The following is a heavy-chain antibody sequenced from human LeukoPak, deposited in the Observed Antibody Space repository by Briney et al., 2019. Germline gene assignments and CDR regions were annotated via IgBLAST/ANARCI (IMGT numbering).Heavy chain of an antibody. Sequence: GGSLRLSCAASGFTLSNYAMSWVRQAPGKGLEWVSSIGRSAGSTFYADSVKGRFTISRDNSKSTLYLQMNSLRAEDTAAYYCVKGPERGCLDYWGQGTLVTVSS. V-gene: IGHV3-23*01. CDR2: IGRSAGST. CDR3: VKGPERGCLDY. J-gene: IGHJ4*02. D-gene: IGHD1-14*01. CDR1: GFTLSNYA.